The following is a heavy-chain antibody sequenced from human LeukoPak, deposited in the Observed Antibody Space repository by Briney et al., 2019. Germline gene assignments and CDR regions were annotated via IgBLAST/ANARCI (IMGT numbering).Heavy chain of an antibody. V-gene: IGHV3-30-3*01. D-gene: IGHD5-12*01. J-gene: IGHJ4*02. Sequence: GGSLRLSCAASGFTFNKYSFRWVRQAPGKGLEWVAVISDDGNNKYYVDSVKGRFTISRDNSKNTLYLQMNGLRTEDTAMYYCARSYRYSGWKYFDYWGQGTLVTVSS. CDR1: GFTFNKYS. CDR3: ARSYRYSGWKYFDY. CDR2: ISDDGNNK.